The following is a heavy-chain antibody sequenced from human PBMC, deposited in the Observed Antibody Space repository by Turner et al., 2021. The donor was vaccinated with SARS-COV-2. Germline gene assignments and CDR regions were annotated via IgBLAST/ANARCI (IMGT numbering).Heavy chain of an antibody. V-gene: IGHV3-7*01. D-gene: IGHD5-12*01. J-gene: IGHJ5*01. CDR1: GFNFTHSW. CDR2: IKQDGSAK. CDR3: AREMDNSGFAS. Sequence: EVQLVESGGDLVQPGGSLRPSCAASGFNFTHSWMSWVRQAPGRGLEWVANIKQDGSAKFYQDSVRGRFTITRDNAKNTLYLQMDSLRAEDTAVYYCAREMDNSGFASWGQGILVSVSS.